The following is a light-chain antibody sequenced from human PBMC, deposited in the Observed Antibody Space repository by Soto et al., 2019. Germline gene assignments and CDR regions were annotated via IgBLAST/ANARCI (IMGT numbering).Light chain of an antibody. CDR1: QSVINY. CDR3: QQRANWPLT. CDR2: DTS. Sequence: EIVLTQSPATLSLSPGERATLSCRASQSVINYLAWYQQKPGQAPRLLIYDTSNRATGIPARFSGSGPGTDFSLIISSLEPEDFAVYYCQQRANWPLTFGGGTKVDIK. V-gene: IGKV3-11*01. J-gene: IGKJ4*01.